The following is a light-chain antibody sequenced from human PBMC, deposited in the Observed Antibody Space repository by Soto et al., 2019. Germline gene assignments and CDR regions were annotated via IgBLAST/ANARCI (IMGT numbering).Light chain of an antibody. V-gene: IGLV2-14*01. CDR1: SSDIGAYNY. CDR2: EVS. CDR3: QAYDYSLTAFV. Sequence: QSVLTQPASVSGSPGQSITISCTGTSSDIGAYNYVSWYQQHPGKAPKLMICEVSNRPSGVSKRFSGSKSGSSASLAITGLQAEDEADYYCQAYDYSLTAFVFGGGTKVTVL. J-gene: IGLJ3*02.